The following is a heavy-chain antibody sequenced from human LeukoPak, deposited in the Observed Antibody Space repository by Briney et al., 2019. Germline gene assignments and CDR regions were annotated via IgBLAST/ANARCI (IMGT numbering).Heavy chain of an antibody. D-gene: IGHD3-22*01. Sequence: GGSLRLSCAASGFTFSSYSMNWVRQAPGKGLEWVSSISSSSSYIYYADSVKGRFTISRDNSRDTLFLQMNSLRAEDTAVYYCAKGFAGSGYSFLQGGFDYWGQGTLVTVSS. CDR3: AKGFAGSGYSFLQGGFDY. J-gene: IGHJ4*02. CDR1: GFTFSSYS. CDR2: ISSSSSYI. V-gene: IGHV3-21*04.